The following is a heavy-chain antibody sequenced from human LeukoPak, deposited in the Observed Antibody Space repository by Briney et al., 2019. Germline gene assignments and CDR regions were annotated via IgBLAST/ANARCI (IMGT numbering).Heavy chain of an antibody. CDR1: GYTFTSYW. V-gene: IGHV5-51*01. CDR3: ARRRVVTATNDAFDI. J-gene: IGHJ3*02. Sequence: GESLKISCQGSGYTFTSYWIGWVRQMPVKGLEWMGSIYPGDSDTKYSPSFQGQVTISVDKSTNTAYLQWSSLKASDTAMYYCARRRVVTATNDAFDIWGQGTMVTVSS. D-gene: IGHD2-21*02. CDR2: IYPGDSDT.